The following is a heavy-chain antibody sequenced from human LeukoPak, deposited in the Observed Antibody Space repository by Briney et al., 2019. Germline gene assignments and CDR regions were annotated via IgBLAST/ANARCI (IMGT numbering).Heavy chain of an antibody. J-gene: IGHJ3*02. Sequence: PGGSLRLSCAASGFTFSSYAMSWVRQAPEKGLEWVSAISGSGGSTYYADSVKGRFTISRDNSKNTLYLQMNSLRAEDTAVYYCAKDPLVVVITGDAFDIWGQGTMVTVSS. CDR2: ISGSGGST. D-gene: IGHD3-22*01. CDR1: GFTFSSYA. V-gene: IGHV3-23*01. CDR3: AKDPLVVVITGDAFDI.